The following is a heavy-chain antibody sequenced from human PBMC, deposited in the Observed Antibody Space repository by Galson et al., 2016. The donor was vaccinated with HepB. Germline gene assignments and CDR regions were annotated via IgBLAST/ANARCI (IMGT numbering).Heavy chain of an antibody. J-gene: IGHJ4*02. D-gene: IGHD2/OR15-2a*01. CDR2: VYPGDSDK. CDR3: ARSTFGFDY. CDR1: GYRFANYW. Sequence: QSGAEVKKPGESLKISCKASGYRFANYWIGWVRQMPGKGLGWMGDVYPGDSDKRYSPSFQGQVTISVDKSITTAYLQWNSLKASDTAIYYCARSTFGFDYWGLGTLVTVSS. V-gene: IGHV5-51*03.